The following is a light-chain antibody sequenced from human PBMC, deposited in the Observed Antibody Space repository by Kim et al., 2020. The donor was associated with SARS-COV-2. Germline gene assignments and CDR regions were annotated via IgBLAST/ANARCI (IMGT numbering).Light chain of an antibody. V-gene: IGKV3-20*01. Sequence: EIVLTQSPGTLSLSPGERATLSCRTSQSISSSYLGWYQQKPGQPPRLLIYAASSRATDIPDRFSGSGSGTDFTLTITRLEPEDFAVYYCQQYGSSLPWTFGQGTKVDIK. CDR3: QQYGSSLPWT. CDR1: QSISSSY. J-gene: IGKJ1*01. CDR2: AAS.